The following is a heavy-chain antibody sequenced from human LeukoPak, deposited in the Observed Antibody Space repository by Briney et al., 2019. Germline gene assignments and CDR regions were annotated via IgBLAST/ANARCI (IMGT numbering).Heavy chain of an antibody. J-gene: IGHJ4*02. D-gene: IGHD1-1*01. CDR2: ISPGGGTT. CDR3: AKSRSGSANWALRIFDN. V-gene: IGHV3-23*01. Sequence: GGSLRLSCTVSGFAFGSEAMSWVRQSPARGLEWVASISPGGGTTYYADYVKGRFTISRDNSNNSLFVQMNSLRVEDTAVYFCAKSRSGSANWALRIFDNWGQGTLVTVSS. CDR1: GFAFGSEA.